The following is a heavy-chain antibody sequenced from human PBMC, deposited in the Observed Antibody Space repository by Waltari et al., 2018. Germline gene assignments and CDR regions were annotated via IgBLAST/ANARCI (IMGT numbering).Heavy chain of an antibody. CDR3: ARVGTDAFDI. CDR1: GGSIRSYY. J-gene: IGHJ3*02. D-gene: IGHD1-1*01. V-gene: IGHV4-59*01. Sequence: QVQLQESGPGLVTPSETLSLTCTVPGGSIRSYYWSWIRQPPGKGLEWIGYIYYSGCTNYNPSLKSRVTISVDTSKNQFSLKLRSVTAADTAVYYCARVGTDAFDIWGQVTMVTVSS. CDR2: IYYSGCT.